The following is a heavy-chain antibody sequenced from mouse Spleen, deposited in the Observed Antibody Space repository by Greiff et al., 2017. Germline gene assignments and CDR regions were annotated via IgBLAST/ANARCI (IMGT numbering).Heavy chain of an antibody. CDR2: ISDGGSYT. CDR3: ASRWSAY. CDR1: GFTFSSYA. Sequence: EVKLVESGGGLVKPGGSLKLSCAASGFTFSSYAMSWVRQTPEKRLEWVATISDGGSYTYYPDNVKGRFTISRDNAKNNLYLQMSHLKSEDTAMYYCASRWSAYWGQGTLVTVSA. J-gene: IGHJ3*01. V-gene: IGHV5-4*03.